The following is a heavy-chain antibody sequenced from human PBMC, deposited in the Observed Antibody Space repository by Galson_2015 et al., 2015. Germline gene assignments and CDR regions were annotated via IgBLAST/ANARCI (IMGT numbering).Heavy chain of an antibody. J-gene: IGHJ4*02. CDR2: INTASGKT. D-gene: IGHD2/OR15-2a*01. CDR1: GYTFTNYA. V-gene: IGHV1-3*04. CDR3: ARGQGSTTGGGDY. Sequence: SVKASCKASGYTFTNYAVHWVRQAPGQGLEWMAWINTASGKTKYSQKLQGRVTITRDTSASTVFMELSSLTSDDTAVYYCARGQGSTTGGGDYWGQGTLVTVSS.